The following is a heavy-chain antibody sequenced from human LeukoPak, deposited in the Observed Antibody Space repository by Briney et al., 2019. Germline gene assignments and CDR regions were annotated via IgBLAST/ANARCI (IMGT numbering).Heavy chain of an antibody. D-gene: IGHD1-26*01. CDR1: NGSISTYY. V-gene: IGHV4-59*08. Sequence: PSETLSLTCSVSNGSISTYYWSWIRQSPGKGLEWIGYISYVGATTYNPSLKRRVTISVDSPKNHFSLRLTSLTAADTALYYCARHGGTLDYFDSWGPGSLVTVSS. CDR3: ARHGGTLDYFDS. CDR2: ISYVGAT. J-gene: IGHJ4*02.